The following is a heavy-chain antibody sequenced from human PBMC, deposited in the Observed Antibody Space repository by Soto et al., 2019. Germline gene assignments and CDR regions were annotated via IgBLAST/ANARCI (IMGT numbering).Heavy chain of an antibody. Sequence: GGSLRLSCATSGFSFGGYAMSWVRQAPGKGLDWVSSISGSGATTYYTNSVKGRFTISRDNSKNTVHLQMYSLIAEDTAVYYCARDPGFDYWSQGTLVTVSS. CDR1: GFSFGGYA. CDR3: ARDPGFDY. V-gene: IGHV3-23*01. J-gene: IGHJ4*02. CDR2: ISGSGATT.